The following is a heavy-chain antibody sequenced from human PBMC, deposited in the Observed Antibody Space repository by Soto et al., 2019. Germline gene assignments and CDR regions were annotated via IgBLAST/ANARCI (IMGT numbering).Heavy chain of an antibody. V-gene: IGHV3-33*01. Sequence: GGSLRLSCAASGFTFSSYGMHWVRQAPGKGLEWVAVIWYDGSNKYYADSVKGRFTISRDNSKNTLYLQMNSLRAEDTAVCYCAREVVVAESGGFDYWGQGTLVTVSS. CDR1: GFTFSSYG. D-gene: IGHD2-15*01. J-gene: IGHJ4*02. CDR2: IWYDGSNK. CDR3: AREVVVAESGGFDY.